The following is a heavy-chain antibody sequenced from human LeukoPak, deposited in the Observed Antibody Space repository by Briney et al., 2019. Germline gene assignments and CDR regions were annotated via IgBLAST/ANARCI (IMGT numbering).Heavy chain of an antibody. CDR2: INYSGST. V-gene: IGHV4-59*01. J-gene: IGHJ4*02. CDR3: AREYSSFEY. CDR1: GGSTSDYY. D-gene: IGHD6-19*01. Sequence: PSETLSLTCSVSGGSTSDYYWHWIRQPPGTGLEWIGYINYSGSTDYNPSLKSRVTISVDTSKNQFSLNVRSVTAADTAMYYCAREYSSFEYWGQGVLVTVSS.